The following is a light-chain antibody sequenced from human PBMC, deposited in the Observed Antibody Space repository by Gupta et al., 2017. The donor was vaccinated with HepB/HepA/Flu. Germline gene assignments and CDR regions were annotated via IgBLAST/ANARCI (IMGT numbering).Light chain of an antibody. Sequence: QSALTQPASVSGSPGQSITLSCTGTSSDFGDFNHVSWYQQHPAKAPKLLISDVSNRPSGFSRRFSGSKSGNTASLTIYGLQADDEADYYCTSFNYIPTRGVFGGGTKLTVL. J-gene: IGLJ3*02. V-gene: IGLV2-14*03. CDR2: DVS. CDR3: TSFNYIPTRGV. CDR1: SSDFGDFNH.